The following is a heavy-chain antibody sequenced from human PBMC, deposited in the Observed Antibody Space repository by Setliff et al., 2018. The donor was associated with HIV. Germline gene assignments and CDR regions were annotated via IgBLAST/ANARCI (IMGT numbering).Heavy chain of an antibody. CDR2: IVPLLDVA. D-gene: IGHD3-22*01. CDR3: AGDYYDTPGY. J-gene: IGHJ4*02. Sequence: SVKVSCKASGDTLNSYIISWVRQAPGQGLEWMGGIVPLLDVANYAQNFDGRVTITADKSTSTAYMELSSLRSDDTAVYYCAGDYYDTPGYWGQGTLVTVSS. V-gene: IGHV1-69*10. CDR1: GDTLNSYI.